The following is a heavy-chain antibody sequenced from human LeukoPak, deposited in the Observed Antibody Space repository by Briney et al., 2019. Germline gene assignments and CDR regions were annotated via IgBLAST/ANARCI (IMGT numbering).Heavy chain of an antibody. V-gene: IGHV4-31*03. CDR3: ARDRSMGSGSWAFDI. CDR2: IYYSGST. Sequence: SETLSLTCTVSGRSISSVGYYWSWIRQHRGKGLAWIGYIYYSGSTYYNPSLKSRVTISVDTSKNQFSLKLSSVTAAVTAVYYCARDRSMGSGSWAFDIWGQGTMVTVSS. J-gene: IGHJ3*02. D-gene: IGHD3-22*01. CDR1: GRSISSVGYY.